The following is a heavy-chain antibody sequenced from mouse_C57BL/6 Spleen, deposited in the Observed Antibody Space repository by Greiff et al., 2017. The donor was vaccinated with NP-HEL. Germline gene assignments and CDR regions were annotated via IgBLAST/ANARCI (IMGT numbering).Heavy chain of an antibody. D-gene: IGHD2-3*01. CDR3: ARHGEDDGYYADV. V-gene: IGHV5-6*01. J-gene: IGHJ1*03. Sequence: EVQVVESGGDLVKPGGSLKLSCAASGFTFSSYGMSWVRQTPDKRLEWVATISSGGSYTYYPDSVKGRFTISRDNAKNTLYLQMSSLKSEDTAMYYCARHGEDDGYYADVWGTGTTVTVSS. CDR2: ISSGGSYT. CDR1: GFTFSSYG.